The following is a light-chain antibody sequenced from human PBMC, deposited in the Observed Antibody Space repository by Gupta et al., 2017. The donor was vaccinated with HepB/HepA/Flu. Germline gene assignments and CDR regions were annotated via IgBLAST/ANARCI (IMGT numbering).Light chain of an antibody. CDR1: RSHVGGYSF. CDR2: DVS. J-gene: IGLJ3*02. Sequence: QSALTQPPSGTGSPGQSITTSWTRSRSHVGGYSFVSWYQQHPGKAPTLLFYDVSNRPSGLSNRFSGSNCGTTASLAISGLQADDEADYCCSSYTSSITGVFGGGTKLTLL. CDR3: SSYTSSITGV. V-gene: IGLV2-14*03.